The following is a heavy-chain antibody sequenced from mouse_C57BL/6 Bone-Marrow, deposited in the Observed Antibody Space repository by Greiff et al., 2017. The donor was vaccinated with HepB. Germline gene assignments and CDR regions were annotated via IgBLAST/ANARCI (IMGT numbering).Heavy chain of an antibody. V-gene: IGHV5-4*01. CDR3: ARDAIYYDYDGGFAY. D-gene: IGHD2-4*01. Sequence: EVKLEESGGGLVKPGGSLKLSCAASGFTFSSYAMSWVRQTPEKRLEWVATISDGGSYTYYPDNVKGRFTISRDNAKNNLYLQMSHLKSEDTAMYYCARDAIYYDYDGGFAYWGQGTLVTVSA. CDR2: ISDGGSYT. CDR1: GFTFSSYA. J-gene: IGHJ3*01.